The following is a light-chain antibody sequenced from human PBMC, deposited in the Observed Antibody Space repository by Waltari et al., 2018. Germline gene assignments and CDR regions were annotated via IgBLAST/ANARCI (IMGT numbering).Light chain of an antibody. CDR3: CSYAGSYTWV. CDR2: DDN. Sequence: QSALTQPASVSGSPGQSITISCTGTSSDVGNYNLVSWYQQYPGKAPKAMIYDDNRRPSGVSDRVSGSKSGNTASLTISGVQAEDEADYYCCSYAGSYTWVFGGGTKLTVL. CDR1: SSDVGNYNL. V-gene: IGLV2-23*01. J-gene: IGLJ3*02.